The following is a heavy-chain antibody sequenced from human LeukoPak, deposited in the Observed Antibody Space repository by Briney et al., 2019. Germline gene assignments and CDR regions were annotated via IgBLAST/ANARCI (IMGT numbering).Heavy chain of an antibody. CDR3: ARHYCSSTSCYGGVDY. CDR2: ISSSGSTI. D-gene: IGHD2-2*01. CDR1: GFSGFTFSSYS. J-gene: IGHJ4*02. V-gene: IGHV3-48*04. Sequence: GGSLRLSCAASGFSGFTFSSYSMNWVRQAPGKGLEWVSYISSSGSTIYYADSVKGRFTISRDNAKNSLYLQMNSLRAEDTAVYYCARHYCSSTSCYGGVDYWGQGTLVTVSS.